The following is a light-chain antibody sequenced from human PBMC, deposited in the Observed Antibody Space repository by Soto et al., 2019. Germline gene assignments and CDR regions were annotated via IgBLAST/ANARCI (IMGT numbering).Light chain of an antibody. CDR2: AST. Sequence: QSVLTQPPSVSGAPGQRVTISCSGNSSNIGAGFDVHWYQQLPGAAPKLHIYASTNRPSGVPDRFSGSKSDTSASLAITGLQIDDEADYYCQSYDTGLTGHVLFGGGTKLTVL. V-gene: IGLV1-40*01. CDR3: QSYDTGLTGHVL. J-gene: IGLJ2*01. CDR1: SSNIGAGFD.